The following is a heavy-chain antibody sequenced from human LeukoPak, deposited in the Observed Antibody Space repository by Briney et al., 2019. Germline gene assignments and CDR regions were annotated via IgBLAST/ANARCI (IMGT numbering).Heavy chain of an antibody. V-gene: IGHV1-2*02. Sequence: GASVKVSCKASGYTFTGYYMHWVRQAPGQGLEWMGWINPNSGGTNYAQKFQGRVTMTRDTSISTAYMELSRLTSDDRPVYYCARDRLLCYYDSSDYLDWGQGTLVTVSS. CDR1: GYTFTGYY. CDR2: INPNSGGT. J-gene: IGHJ4*02. D-gene: IGHD3-22*01. CDR3: ARDRLLCYYDSSDYLD.